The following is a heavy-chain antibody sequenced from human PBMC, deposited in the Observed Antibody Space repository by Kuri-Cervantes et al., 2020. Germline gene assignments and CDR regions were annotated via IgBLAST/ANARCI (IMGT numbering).Heavy chain of an antibody. V-gene: IGHV1-45*02. CDR3: ARGLGKTGDDY. J-gene: IGHJ4*02. CDR2: ITPFNGNT. Sequence: SVKVSCKASGYTFTYRYLHWVRQAPGQALEWMGWITPFNGNTNYAQKFQDRVTITRDRSTSTAYMELNSLRSEDTAVYYCARGLGKTGDDYWGQGTLVTVSS. CDR1: GYTFTYRY. D-gene: IGHD7-27*01.